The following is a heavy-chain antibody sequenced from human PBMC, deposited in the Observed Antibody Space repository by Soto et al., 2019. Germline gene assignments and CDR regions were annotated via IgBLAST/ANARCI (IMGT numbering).Heavy chain of an antibody. CDR2: TRNKAYSYTT. D-gene: IGHD6-19*01. Sequence: GGSLRLSCAASGFTFSDHYMDWARQAPGKGLEWVGRTRNKAYSYTTEYAASVKGRFTISRDDSKNSLYLQMDSLKTEDTAVYYCERVSRSPVSYMDVWGKGITVTVS. CDR1: GFTFSDHY. J-gene: IGHJ6*03. CDR3: ERVSRSPVSYMDV. V-gene: IGHV3-72*01.